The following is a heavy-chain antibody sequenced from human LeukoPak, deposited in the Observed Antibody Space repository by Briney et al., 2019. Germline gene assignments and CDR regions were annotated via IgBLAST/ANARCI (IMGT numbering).Heavy chain of an antibody. CDR3: ARDRWGMITFGGVIDPDY. Sequence: SGTLSLTCVVSGGSISSSNWWSWVRQPPGKGLEWIGEIYHSGSTYYNPSLKSRVTISVDTSKNQFSLKLSSVTAADTAVYYCARDRWGMITFGGVIDPDYWGQGTLVTVSS. D-gene: IGHD3-16*02. J-gene: IGHJ4*02. CDR2: IYHSGST. CDR1: GGSISSSNW. V-gene: IGHV4-4*02.